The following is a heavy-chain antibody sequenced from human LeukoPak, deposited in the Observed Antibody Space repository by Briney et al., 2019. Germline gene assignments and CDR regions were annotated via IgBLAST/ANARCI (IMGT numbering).Heavy chain of an antibody. D-gene: IGHD3-10*01. CDR2: IYYSVST. J-gene: IGHJ6*02. CDR1: GGSISSYY. CDR3: ARGGSYYGSGSYYNNYYYYGMDV. Sequence: SETLSLTCTVSGGSISSYYWSWIRQPPGKGLEWIGYIYYSVSTNYNPSLKSRVTISVDTSKNQFSLELSSVTAADTAVYYCARGGSYYGSGSYYNNYYYYGMDVWGQGTTVTVSS. V-gene: IGHV4-59*01.